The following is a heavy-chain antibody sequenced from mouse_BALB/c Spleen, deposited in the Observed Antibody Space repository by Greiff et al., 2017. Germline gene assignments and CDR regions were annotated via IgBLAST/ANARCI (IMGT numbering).Heavy chain of an antibody. J-gene: IGHJ2*01. D-gene: IGHD1-1*01. Sequence: QVQLQQSGAELVRPGSSVKISCKASGYAFRSYWMNWVKQRPGQGLEWIGQIYPGDGDTNYNGKFKGKATLTADKSSSTAYMQLSSLTSEDSAVYFCARSYYYGSSTVDYWGQGTTLTVSS. V-gene: IGHV1-80*01. CDR3: ARSYYYGSSTVDY. CDR2: IYPGDGDT. CDR1: GYAFRSYW.